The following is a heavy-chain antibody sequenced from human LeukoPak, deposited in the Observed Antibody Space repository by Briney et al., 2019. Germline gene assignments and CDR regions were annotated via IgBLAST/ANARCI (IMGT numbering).Heavy chain of an antibody. CDR3: ARDYGDYPNWFDP. Sequence: ASVTVSFKSSGYTFTSYGISWVRQAPAQGIEWMGWISAYNGNTNYAQKLQGRFTMTTDTSTSTAYMELRSLRSDDTAVYYCARDYGDYPNWFDPWGQGTLVTVSS. D-gene: IGHD4-17*01. V-gene: IGHV1-18*01. CDR2: ISAYNGNT. CDR1: GYTFTSYG. J-gene: IGHJ5*02.